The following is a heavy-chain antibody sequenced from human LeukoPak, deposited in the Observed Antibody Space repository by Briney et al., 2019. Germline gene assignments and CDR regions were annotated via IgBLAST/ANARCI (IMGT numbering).Heavy chain of an antibody. CDR2: IIVGSGAT. CDR1: GFTSTNFA. J-gene: IGHJ4*02. Sequence: SVKVSCKASGFTSTNFAVQWVRQARGQRLEWIGWIIVGSGATKCAQDFQERVTITRDLSTSTLYMELRGLTSEDTAVYYCAADLSNPRMGASYLDSWGQGTLVTVSS. D-gene: IGHD3-16*01. CDR3: AADLSNPRMGASYLDS. V-gene: IGHV1-58*01.